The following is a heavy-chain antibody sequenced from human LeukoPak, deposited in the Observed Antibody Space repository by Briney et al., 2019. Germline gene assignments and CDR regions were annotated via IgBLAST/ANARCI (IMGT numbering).Heavy chain of an antibody. J-gene: IGHJ4*02. CDR2: IRSKANSYAT. V-gene: IGHV3-73*01. Sequence: PGGSLRLSCAASGSTFSGSAMHWVRQASGKGLEWVGRIRSKANSYATAYAASVKGRFTISRDDSKNTAYLQMNSLKTEDTAVYYCTRLSAVAGPPDYWGQGTLVTVSS. CDR1: GSTFSGSA. D-gene: IGHD6-19*01. CDR3: TRLSAVAGPPDY.